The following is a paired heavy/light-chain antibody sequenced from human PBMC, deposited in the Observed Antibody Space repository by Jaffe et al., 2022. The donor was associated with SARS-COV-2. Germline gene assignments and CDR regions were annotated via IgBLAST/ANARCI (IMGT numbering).Light chain of an antibody. CDR1: QSVLYSSNNKNY. CDR3: QQYYSTPPA. J-gene: IGKJ4*01. Sequence: DIVMTQSPDSLAVSLGERATFNCKSSQSVLYSSNNKNYLAWYQQKPGQPPKLLIYWASTRESGVPDRFSGSGSGTDFTLTISNLQAEDVAVYYCQQYYSTPPAFGGGTKVEIK. V-gene: IGKV4-1*01. CDR2: WAS.
Heavy chain of an antibody. Sequence: EVQLVESGGGLVQPGGSLRLSCVASGFSFSSYWMSWVRQAPGKGLEWVANIKQDGSEKYYLDSLKGRFTISRDNAKNSLYLQMNSLRAEDTAVFYCARVQLIPPTNLNGFDIWGQGTMVTVSS. CDR1: GFSFSSYW. V-gene: IGHV3-7*01. D-gene: IGHD2-2*01. CDR3: ARVQLIPPTNLNGFDI. CDR2: IKQDGSEK. J-gene: IGHJ3*02.